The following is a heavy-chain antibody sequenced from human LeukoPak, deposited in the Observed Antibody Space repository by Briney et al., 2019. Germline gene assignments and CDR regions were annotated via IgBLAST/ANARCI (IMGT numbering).Heavy chain of an antibody. CDR2: INPNSGGT. D-gene: IGHD1-26*01. CDR3: ARGEIVGATKLKIMPDY. V-gene: IGHV1-2*06. J-gene: IGHJ4*02. Sequence: GASVKVSCKASGYTLTCYYMHWVRQAPGQGLEWMGRINPNSGGTNYAQKFQGRVTMTRDTSISTAYMELSRLRSDDTAVYYCARGEIVGATKLKIMPDYWGQGTLVTVSS. CDR1: GYTLTCYY.